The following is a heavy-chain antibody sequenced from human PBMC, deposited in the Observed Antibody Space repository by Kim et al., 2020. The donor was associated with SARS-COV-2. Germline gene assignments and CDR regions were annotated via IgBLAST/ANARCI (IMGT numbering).Heavy chain of an antibody. J-gene: IGHJ5*02. Sequence: AESVKGRFTISGDNSKNTLYLQMNSLRAEDTAVYYCALRIAAAGTGWFDPWGQGTLVTVSS. V-gene: IGHV3-23*01. CDR3: ALRIAAAGTGWFDP. D-gene: IGHD6-13*01.